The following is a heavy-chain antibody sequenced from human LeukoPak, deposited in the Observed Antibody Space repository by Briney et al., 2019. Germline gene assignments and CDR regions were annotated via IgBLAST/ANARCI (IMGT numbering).Heavy chain of an antibody. V-gene: IGHV3-21*04. CDR3: ATGNLRRYFDY. CDR1: GFIFSTYT. D-gene: IGHD3-3*01. Sequence: GGSLRLSCAASGFIFSTYTMNWVRQAPGKGLEWVSSISSSSNDIFYADSVKGRFTISRDNSKNTLYLQMNSLRAEDTAVYYCATGNLRRYFDYWGQGTLVTVSS. J-gene: IGHJ4*02. CDR2: ISSSSNDI.